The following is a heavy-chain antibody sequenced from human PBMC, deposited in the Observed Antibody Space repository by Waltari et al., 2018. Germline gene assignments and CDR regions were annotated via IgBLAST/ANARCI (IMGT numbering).Heavy chain of an antibody. Sequence: QLQLQESCPGLVKPSETLSLTCTVSGGSISSSSYYWGWIRQPPGKGLECLATIYYSGNTFYNPSIKRRATLSIDTSKNQFSMKLSSVTAADTAVYYCAREPSSEMGFDYWGQGTLVSVSS. D-gene: IGHD6-6*01. J-gene: IGHJ4*02. V-gene: IGHV4-39*07. CDR2: IYYSGNT. CDR3: AREPSSEMGFDY. CDR1: GGSISSSSYY.